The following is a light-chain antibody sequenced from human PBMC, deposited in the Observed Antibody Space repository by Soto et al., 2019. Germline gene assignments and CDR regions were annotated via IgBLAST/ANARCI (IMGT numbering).Light chain of an antibody. CDR3: HQYGSSPYT. CDR2: GAS. CDR1: QSVSSSY. J-gene: IGKJ2*01. V-gene: IGKV3-20*01. Sequence: EIVLTQSPGTLSLSPGERATLSCRASQSVSSSYLAWYQQKPGQAPRLLIYGASSSATGIPDRFSGSGSGTDFTLTISTLEPEDFAVYYCHQYGSSPYTFGQPTTLQIK.